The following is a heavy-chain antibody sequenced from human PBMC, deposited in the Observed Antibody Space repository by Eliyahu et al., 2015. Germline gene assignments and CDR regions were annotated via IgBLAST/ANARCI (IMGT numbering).Heavy chain of an antibody. Sequence: EVQLVESGGGLVQPGGSLRLSCAASGFTFSDYWXQWVRQAPGKGXVWVSRLRSDGADSNYADSVKGRFTISRDNAKNTVYLQMNSLRAEDTAVYYCARDRVLGSGSLDYWGQGTLVTVSS. D-gene: IGHD3-10*01. V-gene: IGHV3-74*01. CDR3: ARDRVLGSGSLDY. CDR2: LRSDGADS. CDR1: GFTFSDYW. J-gene: IGHJ4*02.